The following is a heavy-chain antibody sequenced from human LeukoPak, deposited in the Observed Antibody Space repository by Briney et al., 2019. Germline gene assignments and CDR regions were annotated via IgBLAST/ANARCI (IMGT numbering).Heavy chain of an antibody. CDR2: ISSSSSYI. D-gene: IGHD3-22*01. CDR3: ARDPHGEYYDSSGYLDY. V-gene: IGHV3-21*01. J-gene: IGHJ4*02. CDR1: GFTFSSYS. Sequence: GGSLRLSCAASGFTFSSYSMNWVRQAPGKGLEWVSSISSSSSYIYYADSVKGRFTISRDNAKNSLYLQMNSLRAEDTAVYYCARDPHGEYYDSSGYLDYWGRGTLVTVSS.